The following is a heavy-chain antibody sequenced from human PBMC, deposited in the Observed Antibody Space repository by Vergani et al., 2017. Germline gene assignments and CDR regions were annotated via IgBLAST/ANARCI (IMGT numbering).Heavy chain of an antibody. CDR1: GFTFSSYS. J-gene: IGHJ4*02. D-gene: IGHD4-17*01. Sequence: EVQLVESGGGLVQPGGSLRLSCAASGFTFSSYSMNWVRQAPGKGLEWVSSISSSSSYIYYADSVKGRFTISRDNAKNSLYLQMNSLRAEDTAVYYCAREGGTVSGFDYWGQGTLVTVSS. CDR3: AREGGTVSGFDY. V-gene: IGHV3-21*01. CDR2: ISSSSSYI.